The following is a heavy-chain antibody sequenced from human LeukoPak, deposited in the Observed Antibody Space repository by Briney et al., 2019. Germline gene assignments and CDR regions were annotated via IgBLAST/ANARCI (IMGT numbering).Heavy chain of an antibody. J-gene: IGHJ6*04. Sequence: KPGGSLRLSCAASEFTFSTYSMNWVRQAPGKGLEWVSSISSSSYIYYTDSVKGRFTISRDNAKNSLYLQMNSLRAEDTAVYYCARGRLYYDILTDYSYYYGMDVWGKGTTVTVSS. CDR3: ARGRLYYDILTDYSYYYGMDV. CDR2: ISSSSYI. CDR1: EFTFSTYS. D-gene: IGHD3-9*01. V-gene: IGHV3-21*01.